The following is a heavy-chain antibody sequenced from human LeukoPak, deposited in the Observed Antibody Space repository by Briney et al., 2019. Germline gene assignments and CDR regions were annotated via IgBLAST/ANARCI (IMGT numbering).Heavy chain of an antibody. V-gene: IGHV3-33*06. J-gene: IGHJ4*02. CDR3: AKGGSYSSSWLDY. CDR1: GFTFSSYG. D-gene: IGHD6-13*01. Sequence: GSLRLSCAASGFTFSSYGMHWVRQAPGKGLEWVAVIWYDGSNKYYADSVKGRFTISRDNSKNTLYLQMNSLRAEGTAVYYCAKGGSYSSSWLDYWGQGTLVTVSS. CDR2: IWYDGSNK.